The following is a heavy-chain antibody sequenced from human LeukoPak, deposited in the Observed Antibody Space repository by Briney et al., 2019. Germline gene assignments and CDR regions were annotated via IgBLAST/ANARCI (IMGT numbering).Heavy chain of an antibody. V-gene: IGHV1-69*13. Sequence: SVKVSCKASGGTFSSYAISWVRQAPGQGLEWMGGIIPIFGTANYAQKFQGRVTITADESTSTAYMELSSLRSEDTAAYYCAREQTAAIGNWFDPWGQGTLVTVSS. CDR1: GGTFSSYA. D-gene: IGHD2-2*01. J-gene: IGHJ5*02. CDR3: AREQTAAIGNWFDP. CDR2: IIPIFGTA.